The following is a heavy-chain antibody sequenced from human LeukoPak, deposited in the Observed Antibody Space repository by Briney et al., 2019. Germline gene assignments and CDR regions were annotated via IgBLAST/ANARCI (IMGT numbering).Heavy chain of an antibody. CDR3: ARGGSGGQPDY. CDR1: GGSISDYY. J-gene: IGHJ4*02. CDR2: IYTTGST. D-gene: IGHD2-15*01. Sequence: SETLSLTCTVSGGSISDYYWSWIRQPAGKGLEWIGRIYTTGSTDYNPSLKSRVTISVDTSKNQFSLKLSSVTAADTAVYYCARGGSGGQPDYWGQGTLVTVSS. V-gene: IGHV4-4*07.